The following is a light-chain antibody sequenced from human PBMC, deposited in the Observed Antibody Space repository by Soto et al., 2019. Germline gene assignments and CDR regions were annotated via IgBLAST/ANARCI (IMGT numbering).Light chain of an antibody. CDR3: QSYDSSLSGFAV. J-gene: IGLJ7*01. CDR1: SSNIGAGYD. Sequence: QAVVTQPPSVSGAPGQRVTISCTGSSSNIGAGYDVHWYQQLPGTAPKLFIYGNSNRPSGVPDRFSGSKSGTSASLAITGLQAEDEADYYCQSYDSSLSGFAVFGGGTQLTVL. V-gene: IGLV1-40*01. CDR2: GNS.